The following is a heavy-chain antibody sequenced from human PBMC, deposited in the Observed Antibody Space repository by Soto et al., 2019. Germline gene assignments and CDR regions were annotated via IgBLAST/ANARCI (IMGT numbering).Heavy chain of an antibody. J-gene: IGHJ5*02. V-gene: IGHV1-18*01. D-gene: IGHD1-26*01. CDR1: GYTFTSYG. CDR3: ARDHNGIVGATCGEWFGP. CDR2: ISAYNGNT. Sequence: QVQLVQSGAEVKKPGASVKVSCKASGYTFTSYGISWVRQAPGQGLEWMGWISAYNGNTNYAQKLQGRVTMTTETSRSTASMELRSLRSDDTAVYYCARDHNGIVGATCGEWFGPWRQGTLVTVSS.